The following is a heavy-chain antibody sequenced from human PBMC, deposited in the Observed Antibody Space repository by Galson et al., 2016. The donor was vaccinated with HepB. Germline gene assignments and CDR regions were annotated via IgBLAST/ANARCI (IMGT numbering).Heavy chain of an antibody. CDR3: AREAPIAAPGANDC. J-gene: IGHJ4*02. D-gene: IGHD6-13*01. CDR2: IWYDGSNK. CDR1: GFTFNSFG. Sequence: LRLSCAASGFTFNSFGMHWVRQAPGKGLEWVAVIWYDGSNKYYGDSVKGRFTISRDNSKNTLYLQMSSLRAEDTAIYYCAREAPIAAPGANDCWGQGTQVTVSS. V-gene: IGHV3-33*01.